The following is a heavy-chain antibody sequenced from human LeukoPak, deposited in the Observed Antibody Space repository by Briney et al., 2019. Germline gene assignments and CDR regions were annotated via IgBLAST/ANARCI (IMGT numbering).Heavy chain of an antibody. D-gene: IGHD4-17*01. CDR3: ARDKVDGDSYFDS. Sequence: GGSLRLSCVASGFTFTNYWMTWVRQAPGKGLEWVANMKQDGREKYYVDSVKGRFTISRDNAHNSLYLQMNSLRAEDTAVYFCARDKVDGDSYFDSWGQGTLVTVSS. CDR2: MKQDGREK. V-gene: IGHV3-7*01. J-gene: IGHJ4*02. CDR1: GFTFTNYW.